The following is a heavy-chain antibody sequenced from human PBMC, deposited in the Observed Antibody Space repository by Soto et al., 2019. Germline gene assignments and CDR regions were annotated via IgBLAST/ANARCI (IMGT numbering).Heavy chain of an antibody. V-gene: IGHV5-10-1*01. CDR2: IDPSDSYT. Sequence: PGESLKISCKGSGYSFTSYWISWVRQMPGKGLEWMGRIDPSDSYTNYSPSFQGHVTISADKSISTAYLQWSSLKASDTAMYYCAIPTYYGGNSDAFDIWGQGTMVTVSS. CDR1: GYSFTSYW. CDR3: AIPTYYGGNSDAFDI. D-gene: IGHD4-17*01. J-gene: IGHJ3*02.